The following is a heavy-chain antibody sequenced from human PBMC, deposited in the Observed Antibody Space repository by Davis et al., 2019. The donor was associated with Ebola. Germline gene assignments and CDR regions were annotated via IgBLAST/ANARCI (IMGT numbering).Heavy chain of an antibody. V-gene: IGHV3-30*02. Sequence: GESLKISCAASGFTFNIFDMHWVRQAPGRGLEWVAFVRSHGSDDHYADSVKGRFTISRDNSKNTLYLQMNSLRAEDTAVYYCAKDSLYGYSYGLLSAGDYWGQGTLVTVSS. CDR1: GFTFNIFD. CDR3: AKDSLYGYSYGLLSAGDY. CDR2: VRSHGSDD. J-gene: IGHJ4*02. D-gene: IGHD5-18*01.